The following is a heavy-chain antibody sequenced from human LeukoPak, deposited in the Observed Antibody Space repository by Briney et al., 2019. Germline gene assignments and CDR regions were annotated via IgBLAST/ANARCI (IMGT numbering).Heavy chain of an antibody. CDR3: ARLGGSGSYYNLYFDY. CDR1: GYSFTSYW. V-gene: IGHV5-51*01. CDR2: IYPGDSDT. Sequence: GESLKISCKGSGYSFTSYWIGWVRQMPGKGLEWMGIIYPGDSDTSYSPSFQGQVTISADKSISTAYLQWSSLKASDTAMYYCARLGGSGSYYNLYFDYWGQGTLVTVSS. D-gene: IGHD3-10*01. J-gene: IGHJ4*02.